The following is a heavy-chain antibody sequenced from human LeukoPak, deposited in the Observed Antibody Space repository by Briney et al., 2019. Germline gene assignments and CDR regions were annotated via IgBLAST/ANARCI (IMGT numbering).Heavy chain of an antibody. CDR1: GFTFSSYA. CDR3: ARDGYGGNPNWFDP. CDR2: ISSNGGST. Sequence: GGSLRLSCAASGFTFSSYAMHWVRQAPGKGLEYVSAISSNGGSTYYANSVKGRFTISRDNSKNTLYLQMGSLRAEDMAVYYYARDGYGGNPNWFDPWGQGTLVTVSS. J-gene: IGHJ5*02. D-gene: IGHD4-23*01. V-gene: IGHV3-64*01.